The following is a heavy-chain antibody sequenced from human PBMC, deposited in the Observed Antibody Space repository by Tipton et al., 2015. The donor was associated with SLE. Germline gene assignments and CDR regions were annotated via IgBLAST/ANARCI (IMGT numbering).Heavy chain of an antibody. CDR2: IYYSGST. Sequence: TLSLTCTVSGGSISSSSYYWGWIRQPPGKGLEWIGSIYYSGSTYYNPSLKSRVTISVDTSKNQFSLKLSSVTAADTAVYYCARLGVGDYFDYWGQGTLVTVSS. CDR1: GGSISSSSYY. D-gene: IGHD2-8*01. J-gene: IGHJ4*02. CDR3: ARLGVGDYFDY. V-gene: IGHV4-39*01.